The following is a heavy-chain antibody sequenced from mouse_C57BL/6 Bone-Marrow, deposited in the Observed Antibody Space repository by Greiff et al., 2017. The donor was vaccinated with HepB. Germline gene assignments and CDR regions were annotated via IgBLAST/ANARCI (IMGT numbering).Heavy chain of an antibody. J-gene: IGHJ2*01. Sequence: QVQLLQPGAELVKPGASVKLSCKASGYTFTSYWMHWVKQRTGRGLEGIGRIDPNSGGTKYNEKFKSKATLTVDKPYSTAYMQLSSLTSEDSAVYYCAREGYYSNLDYWGQGTTLTVSS. D-gene: IGHD2-5*01. CDR1: GYTFTSYW. CDR3: AREGYYSNLDY. V-gene: IGHV1-72*01. CDR2: IDPNSGGT.